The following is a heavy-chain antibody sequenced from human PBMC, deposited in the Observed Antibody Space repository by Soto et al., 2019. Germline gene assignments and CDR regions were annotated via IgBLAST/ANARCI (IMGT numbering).Heavy chain of an antibody. CDR2: ISSGSNTI. D-gene: IGHD2-15*01. CDR1: GFTFSSYS. J-gene: IGHJ4*02. Sequence: SLRLSCAASGFTFSSYSMNWVRQAPGKGLEWVSYISSGSNTIYYADSVKGRFTISRDNAKDSLYLQMNSLGAEDTAVYYCARDLGYCSGGSCYFEYWGQGTQVTVSS. V-gene: IGHV3-48*01. CDR3: ARDLGYCSGGSCYFEY.